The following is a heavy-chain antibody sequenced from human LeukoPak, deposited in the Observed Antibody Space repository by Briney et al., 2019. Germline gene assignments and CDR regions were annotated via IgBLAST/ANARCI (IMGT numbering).Heavy chain of an antibody. D-gene: IGHD6-13*01. Sequence: GGSLRLSCAASGFTFSSYAMSWVRQAPGKGLEWDSAISGSGASTYYADSVKGRFTISRDNSKNTLYLQMNSLRAEDTAVYYCAKAIAAAGTEYYYYYYMDVWGKGTTVTVSS. CDR3: AKAIAAAGTEYYYYYYMDV. V-gene: IGHV3-23*01. CDR2: ISGSGAST. J-gene: IGHJ6*03. CDR1: GFTFSSYA.